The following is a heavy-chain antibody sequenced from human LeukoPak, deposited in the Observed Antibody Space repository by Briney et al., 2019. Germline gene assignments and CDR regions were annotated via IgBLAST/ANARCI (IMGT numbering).Heavy chain of an antibody. Sequence: GGSLRLSCAASGFTDSSYYMSWVRQAPGKGLEWVSVVHSIGTTSYADSVKGRFTISRDNSKNTLYLQMNSLRAEDTAVYYCAKVLSPSSSGSSFFDYWGQGTLVTVSS. D-gene: IGHD6-6*01. CDR2: VHSIGTT. V-gene: IGHV3-53*01. CDR1: GFTDSSYY. CDR3: AKVLSPSSSGSSFFDY. J-gene: IGHJ4*02.